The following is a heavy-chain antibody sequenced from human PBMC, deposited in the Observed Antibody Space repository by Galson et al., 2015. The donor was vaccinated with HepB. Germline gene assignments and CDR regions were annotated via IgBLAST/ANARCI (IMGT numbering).Heavy chain of an antibody. J-gene: IGHJ4*02. D-gene: IGHD3-3*01. Sequence: SVKVSCKASGYTFTINGISWVRQAPGKGLEWMGWISANSGDTKYAQKLQGRVTMTRDTSTSTDYLELRSLRSDDTAAYYCARDRDDRFDYWGQGTLVTVSS. CDR1: GYTFTING. CDR2: ISANSGDT. CDR3: ARDRDDRFDY. V-gene: IGHV1-18*04.